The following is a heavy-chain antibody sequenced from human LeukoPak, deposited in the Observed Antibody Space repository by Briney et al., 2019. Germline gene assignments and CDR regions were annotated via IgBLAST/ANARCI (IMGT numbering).Heavy chain of an antibody. Sequence: VASVKVSCKASGYTFTGYFMHWVRQAPGQGLEWMGWINPNSGGSNYAQKFQGRVTMTRDTSISTAYMELSRLRSDDTVVYYCARVESASGGSGSYDGDYWGQGTLVTVSS. J-gene: IGHJ4*02. CDR3: ARVESASGGSGSYDGDY. CDR2: INPNSGGS. V-gene: IGHV1-2*02. D-gene: IGHD6-19*01. CDR1: GYTFTGYF.